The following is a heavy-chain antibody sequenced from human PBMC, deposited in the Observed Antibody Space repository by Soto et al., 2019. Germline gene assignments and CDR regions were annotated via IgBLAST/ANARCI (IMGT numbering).Heavy chain of an antibody. CDR2: INPNGGVT. V-gene: IGHV1-2*04. D-gene: IGHD1-26*01. Sequence: QVQLVQSGAEVKKPGASVTVSCRSSGDTFNDYYIHWVRQAPGQGLEWMGWINPNGGVTKYAKKFQGWVTMTRDTSIRTVYMQLSRLRFDDTAVYYCSRESGGATATLDYYYFYMDVWGTGTTVTVSS. CDR3: SRESGGATATLDYYYFYMDV. CDR1: GDTFNDYY. J-gene: IGHJ6*03.